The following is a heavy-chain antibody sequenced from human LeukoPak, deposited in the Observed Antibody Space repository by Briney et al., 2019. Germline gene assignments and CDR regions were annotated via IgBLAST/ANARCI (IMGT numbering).Heavy chain of an antibody. J-gene: IGHJ4*02. Sequence: SETLSLTCAVYGGSFSGYYWSWIRQPPGKGLEWIGEINHSGSTNYNPSLKSRVTISVDTSKNQFSLKLSSVTAADTAVYYCARGRAYWGQGTLVTVSS. CDR3: ARGRAY. V-gene: IGHV4-34*01. CDR2: INHSGST. CDR1: GGSFSGYY.